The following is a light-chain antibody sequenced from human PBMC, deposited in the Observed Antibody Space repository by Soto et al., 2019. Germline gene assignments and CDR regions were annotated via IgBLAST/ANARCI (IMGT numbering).Light chain of an antibody. V-gene: IGKV3-20*01. J-gene: IGKJ1*01. CDR3: QQYGSSGT. CDR2: GAS. CDR1: QSVSNNY. Sequence: EMGLAHPPGTLSLPPGKRAPSSCRASQSVSNNYLAWYQQKPGQAPRLLIYGASNRATGIPDRFSGSGSGTDFTLTISRLEPEDFAVYYCQQYGSSGTFGQGTKVDIK.